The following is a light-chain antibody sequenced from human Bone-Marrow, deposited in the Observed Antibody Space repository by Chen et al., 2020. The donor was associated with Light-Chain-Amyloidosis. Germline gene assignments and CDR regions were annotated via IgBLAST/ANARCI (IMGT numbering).Light chain of an antibody. Sequence: SYVLTQPPSVSVAPGKTARITCGGNHIGSKTVHWYQQKPGQAPVLVIYYDSARPSGIPERFSGSKSGNTATLTISRVEAGDEADYYCQVWDSSSDHVVFGGGTKLTVL. V-gene: IGLV3-21*04. CDR3: QVWDSSSDHVV. CDR1: HIGSKT. CDR2: YDS. J-gene: IGLJ2*01.